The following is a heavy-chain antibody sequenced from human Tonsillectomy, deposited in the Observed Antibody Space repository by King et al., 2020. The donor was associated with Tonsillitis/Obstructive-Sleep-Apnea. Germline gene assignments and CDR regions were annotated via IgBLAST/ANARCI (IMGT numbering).Heavy chain of an antibody. CDR3: ARDSGSGSYSHPYDAFHI. V-gene: IGHV3-30*01. Sequence: VQLVESGGGLVQPGRSLTLSCAASGFTFSGYAMHWVRQAPGKGLEWVAVVSYGGNIKYYVDSVKGRFTISRDNSKNTLYLQMNSLRAEDTAVYYCARDSGSGSYSHPYDAFHIWGQGTMLTVSS. D-gene: IGHD1-26*01. J-gene: IGHJ3*02. CDR2: VSYGGNIK. CDR1: GFTFSGYA.